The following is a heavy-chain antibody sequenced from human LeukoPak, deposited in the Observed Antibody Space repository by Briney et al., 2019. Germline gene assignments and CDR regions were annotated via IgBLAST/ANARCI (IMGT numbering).Heavy chain of an antibody. Sequence: GGSLRLSCVVSGFTVSNNFMTWVRQAPGKGLKWVSLIYSGGNIYYADSVKGRFTISRDGSKNTLYLQMNSLRAEDTAVYYCARDPGAAAGNLWSWGQGTLVTVSS. CDR2: IYSGGNI. D-gene: IGHD6-13*01. J-gene: IGHJ5*02. CDR3: ARDPGAAAGNLWS. V-gene: IGHV3-66*01. CDR1: GFTVSNNF.